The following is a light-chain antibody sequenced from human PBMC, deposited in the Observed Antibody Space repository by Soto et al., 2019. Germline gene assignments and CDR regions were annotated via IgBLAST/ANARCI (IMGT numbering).Light chain of an antibody. CDR2: GAS. J-gene: IGKJ2*01. V-gene: IGKV3-15*01. CDR3: QQYNNWPYT. CDR1: QRVSSN. Sequence: EIVMTQSPATLSVSPGERATLSCRASQRVSSNLAWYQQKPGQAPRLLIYGASTRATGIPARFSGSGSGTEFTLTISSLQSEDFAVYYCQQYNNWPYTLGQGTKLEIK.